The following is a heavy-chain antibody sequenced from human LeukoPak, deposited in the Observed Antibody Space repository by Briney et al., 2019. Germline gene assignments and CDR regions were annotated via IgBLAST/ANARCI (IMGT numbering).Heavy chain of an antibody. CDR3: ARGLYDSSGYYLGDRTQNFDY. V-gene: IGHV1-8*01. D-gene: IGHD3-22*01. J-gene: IGHJ4*02. CDR1: GYTFTSYD. Sequence: ASVTVSCKASGYTFTSYDINWVRQATGQGLEWMGWMNPNSGNTGYAQKFQGRVTMTRNTSISTAYMELSSLRSEDTAVYYCARGLYDSSGYYLGDRTQNFDYWGQGTLVTVSS. CDR2: MNPNSGNT.